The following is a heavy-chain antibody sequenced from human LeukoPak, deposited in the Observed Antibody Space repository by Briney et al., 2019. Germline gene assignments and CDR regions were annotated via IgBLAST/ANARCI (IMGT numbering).Heavy chain of an antibody. CDR2: ISAYNGNT. Sequence: ASVKVSCKASGYTFTRLGISWVRQAPGQGLEWMGWISAYNGNTNYAQKVQGRVTMTTDTSTSTAYMELRSLRSDDTAVYYCARDKMVATNYFDYWGQGTLVTVSS. J-gene: IGHJ4*02. CDR3: ARDKMVATNYFDY. CDR1: GYTFTRLG. D-gene: IGHD5-12*01. V-gene: IGHV1-18*01.